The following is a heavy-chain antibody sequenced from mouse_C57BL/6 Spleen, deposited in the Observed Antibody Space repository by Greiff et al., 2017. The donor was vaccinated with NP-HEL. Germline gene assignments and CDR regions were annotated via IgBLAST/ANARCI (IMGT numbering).Heavy chain of an antibody. D-gene: IGHD4-1*01. Sequence: VQLVESGAELVKPGASVKLSCKASGYTFTSYWMQWVKQRPGQGLEWIGEIDPSDSYTNYNQKFKGKATLTVDTSASTAYMQLSSLTSEDSAVYYCARGWDVDYWGQGTTLTVSS. CDR2: IDPSDSYT. V-gene: IGHV1-50*01. CDR3: ARGWDVDY. J-gene: IGHJ2*01. CDR1: GYTFTSYW.